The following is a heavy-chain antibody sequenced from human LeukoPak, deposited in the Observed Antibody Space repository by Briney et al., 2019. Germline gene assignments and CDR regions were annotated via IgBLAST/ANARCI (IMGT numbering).Heavy chain of an antibody. D-gene: IGHD3-16*01. J-gene: IGHJ6*02. CDR2: INHNGNVN. CDR3: ARGGGLDV. V-gene: IGHV3-7*03. Sequence: GGSLRLSCAASGFTFSSYWMNWARQAPGEGPEWVASINHNGNVNYYVDSVKGRFTISRDNAKNSLYLQMSNLRAEDTAVYFCARGGGLDVWGQGATVTVSS. CDR1: GFTFSSYW.